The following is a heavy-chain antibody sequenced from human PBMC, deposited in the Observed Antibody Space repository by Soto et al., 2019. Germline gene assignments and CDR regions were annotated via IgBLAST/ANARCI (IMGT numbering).Heavy chain of an antibody. Sequence: EVQLVESRGALVQPGGHLRLSCEASGFNFSTSWINWARQDPGKGLVWVSRISPDGSDTSYADSVKGRFTISRDNAKNTLYLQMNSLRTEDTALYYCTSLDSVLPSVPVVVQATLGRGTLVSVSS. CDR3: TSLDSVLPSVPVVVQAT. J-gene: IGHJ5*02. CDR2: ISPDGSDT. V-gene: IGHV3-74*01. D-gene: IGHD2-21*01. CDR1: GFNFSTSW.